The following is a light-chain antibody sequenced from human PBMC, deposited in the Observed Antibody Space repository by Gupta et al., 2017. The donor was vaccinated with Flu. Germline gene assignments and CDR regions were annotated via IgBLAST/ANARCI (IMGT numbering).Light chain of an antibody. CDR1: QSINKD. V-gene: IGKV1-39*01. CDR3: QQTYSTPPT. J-gene: IGKJ4*01. CDR2: AAS. Sequence: DIQMTQSPSSLSASVGDRVTITGLASQSINKDLNWFQQKQGKAPNLLIYAASSLQSGVPSRFSGSGSGTDFTLTISSLQLEDFASYYCQQTYSTPPTFGGGTKVEIK.